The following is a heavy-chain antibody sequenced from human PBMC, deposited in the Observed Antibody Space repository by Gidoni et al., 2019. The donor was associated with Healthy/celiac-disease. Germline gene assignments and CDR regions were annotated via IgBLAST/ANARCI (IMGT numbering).Heavy chain of an antibody. D-gene: IGHD1-1*01. Sequence: EVQLVESGGGLVKPGGSLRLSCAASGCTFSSYSMNWVRQAPGKGLEWVSSISSSSSYIYYAASVKGRFTISRDNAKNSLYLQMNGLRAEDTAVYYCARGTRDATTGGDYWGQGTLVTVSS. CDR3: ARGTRDATTGGDY. CDR1: GCTFSSYS. J-gene: IGHJ4*02. V-gene: IGHV3-21*01. CDR2: ISSSSSYI.